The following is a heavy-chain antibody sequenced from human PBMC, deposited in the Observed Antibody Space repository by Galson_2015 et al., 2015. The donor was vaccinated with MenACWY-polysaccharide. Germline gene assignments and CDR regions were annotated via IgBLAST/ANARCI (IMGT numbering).Heavy chain of an antibody. CDR2: ISGSGGST. D-gene: IGHD7-27*01. V-gene: IGHV3-23*01. CDR3: AIWGVAYYYYGMDV. CDR1: GFTFSSYA. J-gene: IGHJ6*02. Sequence: SLRLSCAASGFTFSSYAMSWVRQAPGKGLEWVSAISGSGGSTYYADSVKGRFTISRDNSKNTLYLQMNSLRAEDTAVYYCAIWGVAYYYYGMDVWGQGTTVTVSS.